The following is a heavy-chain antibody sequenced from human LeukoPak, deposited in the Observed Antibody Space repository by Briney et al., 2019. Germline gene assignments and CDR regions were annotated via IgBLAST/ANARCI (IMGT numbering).Heavy chain of an antibody. Sequence: GGSLRLSCAASEFSVGSDYMTWVRQAPGKGLEWVSLIYSGGSTYYADSVKGRFTISRDNSKNTLYLQMNSLRAEDTAVYYCARVRGVIILDYWGQGTLVTVSS. CDR2: IYSGGST. V-gene: IGHV3-66*01. D-gene: IGHD3-10*01. CDR3: ARVRGVIILDY. CDR1: EFSVGSDY. J-gene: IGHJ4*02.